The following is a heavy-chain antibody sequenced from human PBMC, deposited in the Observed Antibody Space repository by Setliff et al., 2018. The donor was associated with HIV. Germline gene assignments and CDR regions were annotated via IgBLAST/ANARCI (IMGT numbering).Heavy chain of an antibody. J-gene: IGHJ4*02. D-gene: IGHD6-13*01. V-gene: IGHV4-4*09. Sequence: PSETLSLTCTVSGGSFSDYYRSWIRQPPGKGLEWIGYIYTSGSTNYNPSLKSRVTISVDTSKNQFSLKLRSVTAADTAAYYCARKGSSSRSQEYYYDFWGQGTLVTVSS. CDR2: IYTSGST. CDR3: ARKGSSSRSQEYYYDF. CDR1: GGSFSDYY.